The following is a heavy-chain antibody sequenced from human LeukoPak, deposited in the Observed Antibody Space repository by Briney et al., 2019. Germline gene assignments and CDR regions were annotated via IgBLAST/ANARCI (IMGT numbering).Heavy chain of an antibody. CDR1: GFTFSSYS. D-gene: IGHD3-9*01. CDR3: AKSNPTYYDILTGLFDY. J-gene: IGHJ4*02. V-gene: IGHV3-23*01. Sequence: GGSLRLSCAASGFTFSSYSMSWVRQAPGKGLEWVSAISGSGGSTYYADSVKGRFTISRDNSKNTLYLQMNSLRAEDTAVYYCAKSNPTYYDILTGLFDYWGQGTLVTVSS. CDR2: ISGSGGST.